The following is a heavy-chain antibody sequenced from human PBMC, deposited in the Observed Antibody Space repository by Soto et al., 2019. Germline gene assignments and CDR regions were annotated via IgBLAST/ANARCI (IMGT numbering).Heavy chain of an antibody. CDR3: ARRGDASGSYFDF. D-gene: IGHD3-10*01. V-gene: IGHV3-23*01. CDR1: GFIFTNYA. CDR2: IGGRGNSA. Sequence: EVQVSESGGGLVRPGGSLRLSCAASGFIFTNYAMNWVRQAPGKGLAWVSVIGGRGNSAYYADSVQGRFTISRDNSKNTLSLQMSSLTADDTAIYYCARRGDASGSYFDFWGQGTLVTVSS. J-gene: IGHJ4*02.